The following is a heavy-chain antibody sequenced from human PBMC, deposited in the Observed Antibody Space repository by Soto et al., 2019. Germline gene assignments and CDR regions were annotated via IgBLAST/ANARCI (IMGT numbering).Heavy chain of an antibody. CDR2: IYYSGST. V-gene: IGHV4-59*01. CDR1: GGSISSYY. Sequence: PSETLSLTCTVSGGSISSYYWSWIRQPPGKGLEWIGYIYYSGSTNYNPSLKSRVTISVDTSKNQFSLKLSSVTAADTAVYYCARARRDDYVWGSYRHDAFDIWGQGTMVTVSS. CDR3: ARARRDDYVWGSYRHDAFDI. D-gene: IGHD3-16*02. J-gene: IGHJ3*02.